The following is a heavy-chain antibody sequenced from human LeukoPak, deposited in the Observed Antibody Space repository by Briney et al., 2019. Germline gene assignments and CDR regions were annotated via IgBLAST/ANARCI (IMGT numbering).Heavy chain of an antibody. D-gene: IGHD1-26*01. CDR1: GFTFSSYA. CDR3: AKDLAVGGSYGRGYFDY. CDR2: ISGSGGST. V-gene: IGHV3-23*01. Sequence: PGGSLRLSCAASGFTFSSYAMSWVRQAPGKGLEWVSAISGSGGSTYFADSVKGRFTISRDNSKNTLYLQMNSLRAEDTAVYYCAKDLAVGGSYGRGYFDYWGQGTLVTVSS. J-gene: IGHJ4*02.